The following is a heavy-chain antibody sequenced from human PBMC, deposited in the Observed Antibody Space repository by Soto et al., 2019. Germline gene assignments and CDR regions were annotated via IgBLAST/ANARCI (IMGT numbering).Heavy chain of an antibody. Sequence: EVQLVESGGGLVQPGGSLRLSCAASGFTVSSNYMSWVRQAPGKGLEWVSGIYSGGSTYYADSVKGRFTISRDNSKKTLYLQMNNLRVEGTAVYYCARNQDVPAVIGGAFDIWGQGTLVTVSS. J-gene: IGHJ3*02. CDR2: IYSGGST. CDR1: GFTVSSNY. CDR3: ARNQDVPAVIGGAFDI. D-gene: IGHD2-2*01. V-gene: IGHV3-66*01.